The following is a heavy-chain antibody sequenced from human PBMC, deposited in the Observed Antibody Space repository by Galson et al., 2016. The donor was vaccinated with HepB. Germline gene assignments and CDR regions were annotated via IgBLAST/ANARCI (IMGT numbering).Heavy chain of an antibody. CDR2: IFGGGFGE. V-gene: IGHV3-23*01. Sequence: SLRLSCAASGFIFDNYAMGWVRQPPGKGLEWISAIFGGGFGENYPDSVKGRFTISRDNSKNTLYLQMDNLRADDTAVYYCAKDQGHPVSSYYFDYWCRGAVVTVSS. D-gene: IGHD3-10*01. CDR1: GFIFDNYA. J-gene: IGHJ4*02. CDR3: AKDQGHPVSSYYFDY.